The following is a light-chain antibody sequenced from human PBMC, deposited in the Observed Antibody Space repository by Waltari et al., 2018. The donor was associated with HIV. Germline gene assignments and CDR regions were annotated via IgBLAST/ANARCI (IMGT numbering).Light chain of an antibody. Sequence: DIVMTQSPPSLAVSLGARATINCKSSQSILYMSKNENFLAWYQQKPGQTPKLLIYWASTRGSSVPDRFSGSGSGTYFTLTINSLQSEDVSVYFCQQYYSSPPTFGQGTRVEI. J-gene: IGKJ1*01. CDR1: QSILYMSKNENF. V-gene: IGKV4-1*01. CDR3: QQYYSSPPT. CDR2: WAS.